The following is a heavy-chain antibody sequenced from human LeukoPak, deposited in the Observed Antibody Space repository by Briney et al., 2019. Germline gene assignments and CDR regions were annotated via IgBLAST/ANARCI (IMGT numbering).Heavy chain of an antibody. D-gene: IGHD3-10*01. CDR2: IWYDGSNK. Sequence: GGSLRLSCPASRFTFSSYGMHGVRQAPGKGLEWVAVIWYDGSNKYYPDSVKGRFTISRDNYKNTLYLQINSLRAEDTAVYYCARGPNYYGSGIPDAFDIWGQGTMVTVYS. V-gene: IGHV3-33*01. CDR1: RFTFSSYG. CDR3: ARGPNYYGSGIPDAFDI. J-gene: IGHJ3*02.